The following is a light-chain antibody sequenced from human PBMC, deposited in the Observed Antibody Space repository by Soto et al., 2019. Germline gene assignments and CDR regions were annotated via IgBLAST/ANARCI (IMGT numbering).Light chain of an antibody. V-gene: IGLV2-14*01. CDR1: SSDVGGYNY. Sequence: QSALTQPASVSGSPGQSITISCTGTSSDVGGYNYVSWYQQHPGKAPKLMIYDVSNRPSGVSNRFSGSKSGNTASLTISGLQAEDEADDYCSSYTSSSTLLVFGGGTQLTVL. CDR2: DVS. J-gene: IGLJ2*01. CDR3: SSYTSSSTLLV.